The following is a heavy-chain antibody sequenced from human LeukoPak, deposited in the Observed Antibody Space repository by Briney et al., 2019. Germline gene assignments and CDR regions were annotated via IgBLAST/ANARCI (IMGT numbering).Heavy chain of an antibody. Sequence: SETLSLTCTVSGGSISSFYWSWIRQPPGKGLEWIGYIYYTGITNYNPSLRTRVTISVGTSKNQFSLRLRSVTAADTAVYYCAKISGSNWFDPWGQGTLVTVSS. CDR2: IYYTGIT. V-gene: IGHV4-59*01. J-gene: IGHJ5*02. CDR3: AKISGSNWFDP. D-gene: IGHD6-19*01. CDR1: GGSISSFY.